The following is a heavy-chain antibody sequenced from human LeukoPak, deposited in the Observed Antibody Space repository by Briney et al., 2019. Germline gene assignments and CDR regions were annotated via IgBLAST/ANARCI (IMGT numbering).Heavy chain of an antibody. Sequence: VASVKVSCKASGYTFTSYGISWVRQAPGQGLEWMGWISAYNGNTNYAQKLQGRVTMTTDTSTSTAYMELRSLRSDDTAVYYCARDSGVVGMEDYFDYWGQGTLVTVSS. CDR3: ARDSGVVGMEDYFDY. V-gene: IGHV1-18*01. CDR1: GYTFTSYG. CDR2: ISAYNGNT. J-gene: IGHJ4*02. D-gene: IGHD3-3*01.